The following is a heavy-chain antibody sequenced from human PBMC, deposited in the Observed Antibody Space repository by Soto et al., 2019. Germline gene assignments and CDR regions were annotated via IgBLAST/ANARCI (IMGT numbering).Heavy chain of an antibody. CDR1: GLAFSRYS. J-gene: IGHJ4*02. V-gene: IGHV3-48*02. Sequence: PGGSLRLSCAASGLAFSRYSMNWVCQAPGKGLEWIAYISSSGSIISYPDSVKGRFTISRDNDKNSLYLQMNSLREEDTAVYFCAREGLYDSSGYYPYYFDYWGLGTLVTVSS. D-gene: IGHD3-22*01. CDR2: ISSSGSII. CDR3: AREGLYDSSGYYPYYFDY.